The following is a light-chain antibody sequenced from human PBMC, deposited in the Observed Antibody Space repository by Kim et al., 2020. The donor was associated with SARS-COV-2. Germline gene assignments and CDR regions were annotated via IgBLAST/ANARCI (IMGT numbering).Light chain of an antibody. J-gene: IGKJ1*01. CDR2: VAS. CDR1: QSVNAN. CDR3: QQYNNWPWT. V-gene: IGKV3-15*01. Sequence: VSPGERVPMSCRASQSVNANLAWYQQKPGQPPRLLIYVASTRATGIPARFSGSGSGTEFTLTISSLQSEDFAVYFCQQYNNWPWTLGQGTKVDIK.